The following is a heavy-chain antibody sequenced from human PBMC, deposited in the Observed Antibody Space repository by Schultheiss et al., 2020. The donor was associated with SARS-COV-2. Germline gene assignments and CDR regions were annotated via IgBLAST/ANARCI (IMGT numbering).Heavy chain of an antibody. J-gene: IGHJ4*02. V-gene: IGHV4-34*01. Sequence: SETLSLTCTVSSGSLIPYYWTWIRQPPGKRLEWIGEVDHSGAFNYNPSLKSRLTISVDSSKNQFSLKMTSVTAADTAVYYCAREQSGYDSYYFDYWGQGTQVTVSS. CDR3: AREQSGYDSYYFDY. CDR2: VDHSGAF. D-gene: IGHD5-12*01. CDR1: SGSLIPYY.